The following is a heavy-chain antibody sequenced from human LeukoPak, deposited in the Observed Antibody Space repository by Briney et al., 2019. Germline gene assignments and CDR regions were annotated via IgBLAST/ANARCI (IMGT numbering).Heavy chain of an antibody. CDR3: ARRPYYYDSLDY. CDR2: ISSSGSTI. D-gene: IGHD3-22*01. J-gene: IGHJ4*02. V-gene: IGHV3-48*03. Sequence: GGSLRLSCAASGFTFSNYEMNWVRQAPGKGLEWVSYISSSGSTIYYADSVKGRFTISRDNPQNSLYLQMNSLRAEDTALYYCARRPYYYDSLDYWGQGTLVTVSS. CDR1: GFTFSNYE.